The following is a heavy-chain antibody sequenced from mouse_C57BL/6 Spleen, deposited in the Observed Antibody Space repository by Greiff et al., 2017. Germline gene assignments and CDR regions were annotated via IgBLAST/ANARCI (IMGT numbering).Heavy chain of an antibody. CDR1: GYAFTNSL. J-gene: IGHJ2*01. CDR2: INPGSGGT. V-gene: IGHV1-54*01. D-gene: IGHD2-1*01. Sequence: QVQLQQSGAELVRPGTSVKVSCKASGYAFTNSLIEWVKQRPGQGLEWIGVINPGSGGTNYNEKFKGKATLTADKSSSTAYMQLSSLTSEDSAVYFCASSGGNYYFDYWGQGTTLTVSS. CDR3: ASSGGNYYFDY.